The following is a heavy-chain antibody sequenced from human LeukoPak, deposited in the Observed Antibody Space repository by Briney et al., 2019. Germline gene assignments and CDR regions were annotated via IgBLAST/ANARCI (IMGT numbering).Heavy chain of an antibody. J-gene: IGHJ5*02. Sequence: RGSPRLSRAPSVFTLNDYAITCVSAAPREGLEWGSRIKGNVGRSTYYADSVEGRFTISRDISRNIVSLQMYSLRAEDTAVYYGARARCSAISCAPKCFDPWGQGTLVIVSS. CDR2: IKGNVGRST. D-gene: IGHD2-15*01. CDR1: VFTLNDYA. CDR3: ARARCSAISCAPKCFDP. V-gene: IGHV3-23*01.